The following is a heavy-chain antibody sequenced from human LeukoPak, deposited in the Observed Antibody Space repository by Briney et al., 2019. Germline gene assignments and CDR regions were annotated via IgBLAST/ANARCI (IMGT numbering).Heavy chain of an antibody. J-gene: IGHJ4*02. D-gene: IGHD6-13*01. Sequence: SETLSLTCAVYGGSFSGYYWSWIRQPPGKGLEWIGEINHSESTNYNPSLKSRVTISVDTSKNQFSLKLSSVTAADTAVYYCARAHLQGGVYYFDYWGQGTLVTVSS. V-gene: IGHV4-34*01. CDR3: ARAHLQGGVYYFDY. CDR1: GGSFSGYY. CDR2: INHSEST.